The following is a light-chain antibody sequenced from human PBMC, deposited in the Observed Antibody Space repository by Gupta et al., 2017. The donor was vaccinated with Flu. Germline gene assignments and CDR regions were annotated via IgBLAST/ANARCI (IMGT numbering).Light chain of an antibody. CDR1: QSVSSN. Sequence: IVMTQSPATLSVSPGERATLSCRARQSVSSNLAWYQQKPGQGPRLLIYGASTRATGIPARFSGSGSGTEFILTISSLQSEDFAAYYCQQYNNWPGTFGQGTKVEIK. CDR2: GAS. V-gene: IGKV3-15*01. CDR3: QQYNNWPGT. J-gene: IGKJ1*01.